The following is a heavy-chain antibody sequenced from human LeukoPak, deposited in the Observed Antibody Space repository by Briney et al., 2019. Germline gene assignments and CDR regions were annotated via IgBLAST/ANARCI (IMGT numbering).Heavy chain of an antibody. CDR2: IYYSGST. CDR3: ARGEDYDGLAFDY. J-gene: IGHJ4*02. CDR1: GVSSSSFN. Sequence: PSETLSCTCTGSGVSSSSFNWIWLRHPPGNGLVWFGYIYYSGSTNYNPSLKSRVTISVDTSKNQFSLKLSSVTAADTAVYYCARGEDYDGLAFDYWGQGTLVTVSS. D-gene: IGHD4-17*01. V-gene: IGHV4-59*01.